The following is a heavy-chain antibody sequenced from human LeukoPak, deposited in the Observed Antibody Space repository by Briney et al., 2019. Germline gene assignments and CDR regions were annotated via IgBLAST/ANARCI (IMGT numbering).Heavy chain of an antibody. D-gene: IGHD3-10*01. J-gene: IGHJ3*02. CDR1: GGTFSSYA. Sequence: ASVKVSCKASGGTFSSYAISWVRQAPGQGLEWMGGIIPIFGTANYAQKFQGRVTITADESTSTAYIELSSLRSEDTAVYYCARDPSRGGAFDIWGQGTMVTVSS. V-gene: IGHV1-69*13. CDR2: IIPIFGTA. CDR3: ARDPSRGGAFDI.